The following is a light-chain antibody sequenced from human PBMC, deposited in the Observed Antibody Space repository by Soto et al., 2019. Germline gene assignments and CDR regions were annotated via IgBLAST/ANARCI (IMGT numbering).Light chain of an antibody. CDR2: EVT. CDR3: RSYAGSNNFV. Sequence: QASVTQPPSASGSPGQSVTISCTGTISDVGTYKYVSWYQQHPGKAPKLMIYEVTKRPSGVPDRFSGSKSGNTASLTVSGLQAEDEADYYCRSYAGSNNFVFGTGTKVTVL. J-gene: IGLJ1*01. CDR1: ISDVGTYKY. V-gene: IGLV2-8*01.